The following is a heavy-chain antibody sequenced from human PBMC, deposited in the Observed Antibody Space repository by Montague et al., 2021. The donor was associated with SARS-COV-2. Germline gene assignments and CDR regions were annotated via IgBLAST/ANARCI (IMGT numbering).Heavy chain of an antibody. Sequence: SETLSLTCTVSFGSVKNYFWSWIRQPVGKGLGWIGRIFVTGGTKXTPSLKSRVTMPLDTSKNQFSLKLRSVTAADTAIYYCAGAFGSSFDFWGQGILVAVSS. V-gene: IGHV4-4*07. CDR2: IFVTGGT. D-gene: IGHD6-13*01. J-gene: IGHJ4*02. CDR1: FGSVKNYF. CDR3: AGAFGSSFDF.